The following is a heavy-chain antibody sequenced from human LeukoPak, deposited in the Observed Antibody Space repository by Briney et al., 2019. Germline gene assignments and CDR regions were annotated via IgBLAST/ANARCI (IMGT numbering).Heavy chain of an antibody. Sequence: SETLSLTCTVSGGSISSGGYYWSWIRQHPGKGLEWIGYIYYSGSTYYNPSLKSRVTISVDTSKNQFSLKLSSVTAADTAVYYCARGRIAARPVDYWGQGTLVTVSS. CDR1: GGSISSGGYY. V-gene: IGHV4-31*03. J-gene: IGHJ4*02. CDR2: IYYSGST. CDR3: ARGRIAARPVDY. D-gene: IGHD6-6*01.